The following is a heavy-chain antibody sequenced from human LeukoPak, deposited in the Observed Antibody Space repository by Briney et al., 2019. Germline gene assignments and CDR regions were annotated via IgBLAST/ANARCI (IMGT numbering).Heavy chain of an antibody. Sequence: ASVKVSCKASGYTFTSYAVHWVRQAPGQRLEWMGWINAGNGNTKYSQKFQGRVTITRDTSASTAYMELSSLRSEDTAVYYCARVVGTDYYGSGSLDPRGQGTLVTVSS. D-gene: IGHD3-10*01. V-gene: IGHV1-3*01. CDR1: GYTFTSYA. J-gene: IGHJ5*02. CDR2: INAGNGNT. CDR3: ARVVGTDYYGSGSLDP.